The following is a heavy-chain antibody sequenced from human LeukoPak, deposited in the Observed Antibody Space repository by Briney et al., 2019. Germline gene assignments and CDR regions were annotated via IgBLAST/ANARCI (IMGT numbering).Heavy chain of an antibody. CDR2: IVVGSGNT. CDR1: GFTFTSSA. Sequence: ASVKVSCKASGFTFTSSAMQWVRQARGQRLEWIGWIVVGSGNTNYAQKFQERVTITRDISTSTAYMELSSLRSEDTAVYYCARGAHKDVAMIVVWGQGTLVTVSS. CDR3: ARGAHKDVAMIVV. D-gene: IGHD3-22*01. V-gene: IGHV1-58*02. J-gene: IGHJ4*02.